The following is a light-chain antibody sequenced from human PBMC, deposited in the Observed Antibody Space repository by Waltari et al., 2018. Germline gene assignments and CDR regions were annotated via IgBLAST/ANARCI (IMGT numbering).Light chain of an antibody. CDR2: RTS. V-gene: IGKV1-5*03. J-gene: IGKJ1*01. Sequence: DIQMTQSPSSLSTFVGDRVTITCRASQSVDSWLAWYQQKPGKAPNLLIYRTSRLESGVPPRFSGSGFGTEFTLTISSLQPDDFATYYCQQYKTYSRTFGQGTKVEIK. CDR1: QSVDSW. CDR3: QQYKTYSRT.